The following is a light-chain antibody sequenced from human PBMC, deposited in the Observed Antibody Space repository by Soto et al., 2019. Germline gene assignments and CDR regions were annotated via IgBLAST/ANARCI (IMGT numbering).Light chain of an antibody. J-gene: IGLJ1*01. Sequence: QPALTQPASVSGSPGQSITISCTGTSSDVGAYNYVSWYQHHPGKVPKLLIYEVTNRPSGVSDRFSGSKSGNTASLTISGLQAEDEADYYCSSKRDSSTLFVFGTGTKGTVL. CDR1: SSDVGAYNY. CDR3: SSKRDSSTLFV. CDR2: EVT. V-gene: IGLV2-14*01.